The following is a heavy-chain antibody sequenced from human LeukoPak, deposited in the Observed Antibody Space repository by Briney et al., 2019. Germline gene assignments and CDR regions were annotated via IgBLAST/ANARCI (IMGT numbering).Heavy chain of an antibody. D-gene: IGHD3-16*01. CDR2: IYYSGST. CDR3: ARETSQKGAHYMDV. J-gene: IGHJ6*03. CDR1: GGSISSSSYH. Sequence: YPSETLSLTCTVSGGSISSSSYHWGWIRQPPGKGLEWIGSIYYSGSTYYNPSLKSRVAISVDTSKNQFSLKLSSVTAADTAVYYCARETSQKGAHYMDVWGKGTTITISS. V-gene: IGHV4-39*07.